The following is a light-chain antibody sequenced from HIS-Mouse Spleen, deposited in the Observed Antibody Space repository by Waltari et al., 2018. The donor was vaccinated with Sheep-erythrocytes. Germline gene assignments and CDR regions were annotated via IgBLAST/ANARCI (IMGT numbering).Light chain of an antibody. J-gene: IGLJ3*02. CDR2: EGS. CDR3: CSYAGSSTPWV. Sequence: QSALTQPASVSGSPGQSTTISCTGTSSDVGSFNLVSWYQPPPGKAPKLMIYEGSKRPSGVSNRFSGSKSGNTASLTISGLQAEDEADYYCCSYAGSSTPWVFGGGTKLTVL. V-gene: IGLV2-23*01. CDR1: SSDVGSFNL.